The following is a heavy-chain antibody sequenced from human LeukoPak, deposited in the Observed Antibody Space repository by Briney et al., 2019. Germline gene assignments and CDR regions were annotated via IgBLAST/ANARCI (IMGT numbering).Heavy chain of an antibody. D-gene: IGHD6-19*01. CDR2: INSDGSIS. J-gene: IGHJ6*02. CDR1: GFTFRSYW. V-gene: IGHV3-74*01. CDR3: ARQWLVDYHFYGMDV. Sequence: GGSLRLSCAASGFTFRSYWMHWVRQVPGRGLVWVSRINSDGSISHYADSVKGRFTISGDNAKNTLYLQMSSLRVEDTAVYYCARQWLVDYHFYGMDVWGQGTTVTVSS.